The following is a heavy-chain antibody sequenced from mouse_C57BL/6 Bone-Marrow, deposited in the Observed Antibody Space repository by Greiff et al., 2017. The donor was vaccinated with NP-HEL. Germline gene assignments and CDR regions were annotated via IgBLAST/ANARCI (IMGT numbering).Heavy chain of an antibody. V-gene: IGHV3-5*01. J-gene: IGHJ4*01. CDR3: ATDDYDDYYAMDY. D-gene: IGHD2-4*01. CDR1: GISITTGNYR. Sequence: DVKLQESGPGLVKPSQTVFLTCTVTGISITTGNYRWSWIRQFPGNKLEWIGYIYYSGTITYNPSLTSRTTITRDTPKNQFFLEMNSLTAEDTATYYCATDDYDDYYAMDYWGQGTSVTVSS. CDR2: IYYSGTI.